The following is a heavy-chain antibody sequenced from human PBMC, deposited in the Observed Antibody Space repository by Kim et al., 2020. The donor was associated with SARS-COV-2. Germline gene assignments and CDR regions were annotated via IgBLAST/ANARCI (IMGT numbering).Heavy chain of an antibody. V-gene: IGHV3-30*04. D-gene: IGHD3-10*01. Sequence: GGSLRLSCAASGFTFSSYAMHWVRQAPGKGLEWVAVISYDGSNKYYADSVKGRFTISRDNSKNTLYLQMNSLRAEDTAVYYCASDYYYGSGSYKGLDYWGQGTLVTVSS. CDR2: ISYDGSNK. J-gene: IGHJ4*02. CDR3: ASDYYYGSGSYKGLDY. CDR1: GFTFSSYA.